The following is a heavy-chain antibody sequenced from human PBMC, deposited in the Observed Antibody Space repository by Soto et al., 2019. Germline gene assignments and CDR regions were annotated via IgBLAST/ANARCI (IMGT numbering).Heavy chain of an antibody. D-gene: IGHD5-18*01. Sequence: PSETLSLTCAVSGYSISSGYYWGWIRQPPGKGLEWIGSIYHSGSTYYNPSLKRRVTISVDTSKNQFSLKLSSVTTADTAVYYCARGYSSWATYVWFDPWGQGTLVTVSS. CDR3: ARGYSSWATYVWFDP. CDR2: IYHSGST. V-gene: IGHV4-38-2*01. J-gene: IGHJ5*02. CDR1: GYSISSGYY.